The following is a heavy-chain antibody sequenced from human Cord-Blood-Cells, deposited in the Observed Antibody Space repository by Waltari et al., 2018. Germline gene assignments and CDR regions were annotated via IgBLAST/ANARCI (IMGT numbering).Heavy chain of an antibody. V-gene: IGHV1-8*01. J-gene: IGHJ4*02. CDR1: GYTFTSYD. CDR3: ARGTSIAALPDY. CDR2: MKPNSGNT. D-gene: IGHD6-13*01. Sequence: QVQLVQSGAEVKKPGASVKVSCKASGYTFTSYDINCVRQATGQGLEWMGWMKPNSGNTGYAQKFQGRVTMTRNTSISTAYMELSSLRSEDTAVYYCARGTSIAALPDYWGQGTLVTVSS.